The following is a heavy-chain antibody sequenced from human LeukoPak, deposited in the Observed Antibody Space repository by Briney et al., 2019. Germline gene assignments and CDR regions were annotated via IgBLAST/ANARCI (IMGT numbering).Heavy chain of an antibody. CDR1: GGSFSGYY. D-gene: IGHD6-13*01. J-gene: IGHJ5*02. V-gene: IGHV4-34*01. Sequence: NPSETLPLTCAVYGGSFSGYYWSWIRQPPGKGLEWIGEINHSGSTNYNPSLKSRVTISVDTSKNQFSLKLSSVTAADTAVYYCARGGKPAAGIGSWFDPWGQGTLVTVSS. CDR3: ARGGKPAAGIGSWFDP. CDR2: INHSGST.